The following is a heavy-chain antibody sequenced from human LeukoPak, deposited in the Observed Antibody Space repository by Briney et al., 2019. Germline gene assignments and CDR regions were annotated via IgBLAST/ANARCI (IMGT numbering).Heavy chain of an antibody. CDR2: ISRNGAHP. CDR1: GFTFSNYA. Sequence: GGSLRLSCAATGFTFSNYAMSWVRQAPGKGLEWVSVISRNGAHPYYIDSVRDRFTVYRDNSKNIMYLQMNSLRAEDAALYYCTTPGDSGWYNHWGQGTLVTVSS. CDR3: TTPGDSGWYNH. J-gene: IGHJ4*02. D-gene: IGHD6-19*01. V-gene: IGHV3-23*01.